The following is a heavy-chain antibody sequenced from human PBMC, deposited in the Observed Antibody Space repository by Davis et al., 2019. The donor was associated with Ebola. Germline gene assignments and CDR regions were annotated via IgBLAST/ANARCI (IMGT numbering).Heavy chain of an antibody. CDR2: INHSGST. J-gene: IGHJ6*02. V-gene: IGHV4-34*01. Sequence: SEPLSLPFALHGGSFSGYSWSWIRQPPGKGLEWFGEINHSGSTNYNPSLKSRVTISVDTSKNQFPLKLSSVTAADTAVYYCARLGYSGYDPYYYYYYGMDVWGQGTTVTVSS. CDR3: ARLGYSGYDPYYYYYYGMDV. D-gene: IGHD5-12*01. CDR1: GGSFSGYS.